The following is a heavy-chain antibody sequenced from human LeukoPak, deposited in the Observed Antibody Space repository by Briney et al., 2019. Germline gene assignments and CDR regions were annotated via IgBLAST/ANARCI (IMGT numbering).Heavy chain of an antibody. CDR1: TGSINNYY. CDR3: AKHDYGGNSGDY. V-gene: IGHV4-59*01. CDR2: IYYSGTT. D-gene: IGHD4-23*01. J-gene: IGHJ4*02. Sequence: SETLSLTCTVSTGSINNYYWNWIRQPPGKGLEWVGYIYYSGTTKYNPSLKSRVTISLDTSKNQFSLRLSSVTAADTAVYYCAKHDYGGNSGDYWGQGTLVTVSS.